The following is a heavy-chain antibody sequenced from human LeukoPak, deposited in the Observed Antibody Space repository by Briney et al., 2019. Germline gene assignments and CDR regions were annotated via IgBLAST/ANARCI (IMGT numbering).Heavy chain of an antibody. CDR1: GYTFTGYY. CDR2: INPNSGGT. D-gene: IGHD6-13*01. CDR3: ARALGIAAPYYYYMDV. Sequence: GASVKVSCKASGYTFTGYYMHWVRQAPGQGLEWMGWINPNSGGTNYAQKFQGRVTMTRDTSISTAYMELSKLRSDDTAVYYCARALGIAAPYYYYMDVWGKGTTVTVSS. J-gene: IGHJ6*03. V-gene: IGHV1-2*02.